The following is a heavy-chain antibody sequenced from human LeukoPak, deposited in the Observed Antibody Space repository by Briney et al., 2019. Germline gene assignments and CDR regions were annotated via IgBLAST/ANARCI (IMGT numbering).Heavy chain of an antibody. CDR1: GFTFSTHA. J-gene: IGHJ6*02. V-gene: IGHV3-23*01. CDR3: AAAGHYYYYGMDV. Sequence: GGSLRLSCAASGFTFSTHAMNWVRQDPGKGLEWVSSISGSGGSTYYADSVKGRFTISRDNSKNTLYLLMNTLRAEDTAVYYCAAAGHYYYYGMDVWGQGTTVTVSS. CDR2: ISGSGGST. D-gene: IGHD6-13*01.